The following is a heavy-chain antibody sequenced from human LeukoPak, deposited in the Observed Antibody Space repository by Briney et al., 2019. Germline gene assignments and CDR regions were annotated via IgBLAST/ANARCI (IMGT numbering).Heavy chain of an antibody. Sequence: GGSLRLSCAASGFTFDVYGMSWVRHAPGRGLEWGSDINWNGGSTVYADALKGRFTISRDNAKNSLYLQMNSVRAEDTAVYYCARGTLNIPGEHGAFDYWGQGTLVTVSS. D-gene: IGHD1-14*01. J-gene: IGHJ4*02. V-gene: IGHV3-20*04. CDR3: ARGTLNIPGEHGAFDY. CDR1: GFTFDVYG. CDR2: INWNGGST.